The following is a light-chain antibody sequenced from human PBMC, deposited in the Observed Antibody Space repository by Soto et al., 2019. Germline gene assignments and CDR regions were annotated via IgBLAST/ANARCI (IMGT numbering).Light chain of an antibody. CDR2: GAS. Sequence: EIVVTQSPATLSVSPGERATLSCRASQSVSSYLAWYQQKPGQAPRLLIYGASTRATGIPARFSGSGSGTEFTLTISSLQSEDFAVYYCQQYNNWPPRTFGQGTKVEIK. CDR3: QQYNNWPPRT. V-gene: IGKV3-15*01. J-gene: IGKJ1*01. CDR1: QSVSSY.